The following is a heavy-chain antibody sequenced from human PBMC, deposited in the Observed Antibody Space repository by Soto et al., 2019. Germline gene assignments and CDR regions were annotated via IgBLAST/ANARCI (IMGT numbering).Heavy chain of an antibody. D-gene: IGHD2-2*01. V-gene: IGHV1-18*01. CDR1: GYTFTSYG. J-gene: IGHJ4*02. CDR3: ARLRTSFSSAMVPEDY. CDR2: ISAYNGNT. Sequence: ASVKVSCKASGYTFTSYGISWFRQAPGQGLEWMGWISAYNGNTNYAQKLQGRVTMTTDRSTRTAYMELRSLRSDDTAVYYCARLRTSFSSAMVPEDYWGKGTLVNVSS.